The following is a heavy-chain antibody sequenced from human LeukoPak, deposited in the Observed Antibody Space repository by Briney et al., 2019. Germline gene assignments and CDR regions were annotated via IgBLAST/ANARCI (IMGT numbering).Heavy chain of an antibody. CDR3: AKDVWPKIFDY. V-gene: IGHV3-30*18. Sequence: PGRSLRLSCAASGFTFSSYGMHWVRQAPGKGLEWVAVIWYGGSNKYYADSVKGRFTISKDNSKNTLYLQMNSLRAEDTAVYYCAKDVWPKIFDYWGQGTLVTVSS. CDR2: IWYGGSNK. D-gene: IGHD2-8*01. J-gene: IGHJ4*02. CDR1: GFTFSSYG.